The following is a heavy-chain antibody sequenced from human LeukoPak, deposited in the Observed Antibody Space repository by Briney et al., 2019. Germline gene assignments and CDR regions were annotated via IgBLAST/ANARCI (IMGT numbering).Heavy chain of an antibody. CDR3: ARDRGYCSSTSCYYFDY. Sequence: GSLRLSCAASGFAFTSYWMTWIRQPPGKGLEWIGYIYYSGSTNYNPSLKSRVTISVDTSKNQFSLKLSSVTAADTAVYYCARDRGYCSSTSCYYFDYWGQGTLVTVSS. D-gene: IGHD2-2*01. J-gene: IGHJ4*02. CDR1: GFAFTSYW. V-gene: IGHV4-59*12. CDR2: IYYSGST.